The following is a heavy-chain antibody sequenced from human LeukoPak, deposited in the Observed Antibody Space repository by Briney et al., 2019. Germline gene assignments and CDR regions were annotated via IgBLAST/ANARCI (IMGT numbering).Heavy chain of an antibody. J-gene: IGHJ4*02. CDR2: INHSGST. CDR3: ARLGQAAANTKTPNFDY. CDR1: GGSFSGYY. D-gene: IGHD6-13*01. Sequence: SETLSLTCAVYGGSFSGYYWSWIRQPPGKGLEWIGEINHSGSTNYNPSLKSRVTISVDTSKNQFSLKLSSVTAADTAVHYCARLGQAAANTKTPNFDYWGQGTLVTVSS. V-gene: IGHV4-34*01.